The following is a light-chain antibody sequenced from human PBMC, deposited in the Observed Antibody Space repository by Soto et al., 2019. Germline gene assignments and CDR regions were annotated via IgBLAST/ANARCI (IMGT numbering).Light chain of an antibody. V-gene: IGLV2-14*03. CDR3: SSYTTSNTRQIV. Sequence: QSALTQPASVSGSPGQSINISCTGTSSDVGGYNYVSWYQHHPGKAPKLIIYDVSNRPSGVSNPFSGSKSGNTASLTISGLQPEVEADYYCSSYTTSNTRQIVFGTGTKLTVL. CDR2: DVS. J-gene: IGLJ1*01. CDR1: SSDVGGYNY.